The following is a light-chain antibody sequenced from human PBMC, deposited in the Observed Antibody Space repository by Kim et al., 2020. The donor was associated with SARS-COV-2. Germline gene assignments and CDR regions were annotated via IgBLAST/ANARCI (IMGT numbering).Light chain of an antibody. CDR3: QQYDDFPLT. V-gene: IGKV1-33*01. CDR1: QDVSNF. Sequence: ASVGDRVTITCQASQDVSNFLNWYQQKPGKAPNLLIYEASNLEAGVPSRFSGSRSGTDFTFTISSLQPEDIATYYCQQYDDFPLTFGGGTKVDIK. CDR2: EAS. J-gene: IGKJ4*01.